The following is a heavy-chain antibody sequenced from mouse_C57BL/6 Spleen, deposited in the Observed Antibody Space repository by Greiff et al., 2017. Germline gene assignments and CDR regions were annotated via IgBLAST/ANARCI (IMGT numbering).Heavy chain of an antibody. J-gene: IGHJ3*01. Sequence: VQLQQSGAELVRPGSSVKLSCKASGYTFTSYWMHWVKQRPIQGLEWIGNIDPSDSETHYNQKFKDKATLTVDKSSSTAYMQLSSLTSEDSAVYYCAREGAAQASFAYWGQGTLVTVSA. V-gene: IGHV1-52*01. CDR2: IDPSDSET. D-gene: IGHD3-2*02. CDR1: GYTFTSYW. CDR3: AREGAAQASFAY.